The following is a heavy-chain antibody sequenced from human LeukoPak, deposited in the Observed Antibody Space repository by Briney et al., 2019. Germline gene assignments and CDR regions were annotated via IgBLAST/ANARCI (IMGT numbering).Heavy chain of an antibody. D-gene: IGHD5-18*01. V-gene: IGHV1-2*02. CDR3: ARDLEYSYAID. J-gene: IGHJ4*02. CDR1: GYTFTGYY. CDR2: INPSSGGT. Sequence: VPSLKVSCTASGYTFTGYYMHWVRQAPGQGREWMGWINPSSGGTNYAQKFQGRVTMTRDTSISTAYMELSRLRSDDTAVYYCARDLEYSYAIDWGQGTLVTVSS.